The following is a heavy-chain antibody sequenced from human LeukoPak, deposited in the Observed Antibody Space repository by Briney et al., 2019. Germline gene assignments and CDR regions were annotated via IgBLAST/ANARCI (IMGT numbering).Heavy chain of an antibody. CDR1: GFTFSTYP. CDR2: ISSGGTDT. CDR3: VKDSVRGYSGYGNDGFEI. Sequence: GGPLRLSCAASGFTFSTYPISWVRQAPGKRLEWVSAISSGGTDTYYADSVKGRFTISRDNSKNTLYLQMNSLRAEDTAVYYCVKDSVRGYSGYGNDGFEIWGQGTMVTVSS. V-gene: IGHV3-23*01. J-gene: IGHJ3*02. D-gene: IGHD5-12*01.